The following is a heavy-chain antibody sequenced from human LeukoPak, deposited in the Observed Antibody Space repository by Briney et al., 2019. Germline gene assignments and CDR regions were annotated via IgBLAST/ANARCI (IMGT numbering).Heavy chain of an antibody. CDR1: GFTFSRHW. CDR2: IKQDGSER. Sequence: GGSLRLSCATSGFTFSRHWMSWVRQAPGKGPEWVANIKQDGSERYYVHSVKGLFTISRDNAKNSLYLQMNSLRAEDTAVYYCARDGGHSTDLDYWGQGILVTVSS. D-gene: IGHD2-8*02. V-gene: IGHV3-7*01. CDR3: ARDGGHSTDLDY. J-gene: IGHJ4*02.